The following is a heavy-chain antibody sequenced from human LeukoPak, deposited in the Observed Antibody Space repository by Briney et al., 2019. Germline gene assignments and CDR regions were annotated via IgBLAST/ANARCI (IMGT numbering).Heavy chain of an antibody. CDR2: ISYDGSNK. CDR3: ATLRLYSSGPFYYYYGMDV. J-gene: IGHJ6*02. D-gene: IGHD3-22*01. Sequence: GGSLRLSCAATGFTFSSYGMHWVRQAPGKGLEWVAVISYDGSNKYYADSVKGRFTISRDNSKNTLYLQMNSLRAKDTAVYYCATLRLYSSGPFYYYYGMDVWGQGTTVTVSS. V-gene: IGHV3-30*03. CDR1: GFTFSSYG.